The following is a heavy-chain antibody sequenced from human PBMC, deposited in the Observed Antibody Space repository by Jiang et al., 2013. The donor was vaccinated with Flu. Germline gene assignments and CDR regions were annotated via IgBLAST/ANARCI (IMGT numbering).Heavy chain of an antibody. D-gene: IGHD3-10*01. CDR2: TYYRPKWYN. CDR3: ARWVLLWFGELYEAFDI. J-gene: IGHJ3*02. V-gene: IGHV6-1*01. CDR1: GDSVSSNSAA. Sequence: QTLSLTCAISGDSVSSNSAAWNWIRQSPSRGLEWLGRTYYRPKWYNDYAVSVKSRITINPDTSKNQFSLQLNSVTPEDTAVYYCARWVLLWFGELYEAFDIWGQGTMVTVSS.